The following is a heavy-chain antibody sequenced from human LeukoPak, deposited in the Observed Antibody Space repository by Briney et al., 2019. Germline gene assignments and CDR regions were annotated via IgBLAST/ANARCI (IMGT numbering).Heavy chain of an antibody. J-gene: IGHJ4*02. CDR1: GGSISSSSYY. V-gene: IGHV4-39*07. CDR2: INHSGST. CDR3: ARARLGSLVSFDY. Sequence: SETLSLTCTVSGGSISSSSYYWGWIRQPPGKGLEWIGEINHSGSTNYNPSLKSRVTISVDTSKNQFSLKLSSVTAADTAVYYCARARLGSLVSFDYWGQGTLVTVSS. D-gene: IGHD7-27*01.